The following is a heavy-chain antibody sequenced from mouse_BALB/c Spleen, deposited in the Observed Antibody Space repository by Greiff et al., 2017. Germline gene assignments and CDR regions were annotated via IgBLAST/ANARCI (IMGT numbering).Heavy chain of an antibody. D-gene: IGHD2-14*01. V-gene: IGHV5-17*02. J-gene: IGHJ3*01. CDR1: GFTFSSFG. CDR2: ISSGSSTI. Sequence: DVKLVESGGGLVQPGGSRKLSCAASGFTFSSFGMHWVRQAPEKGLEWVAYISSGSSTIYYADTVKGRFTISRDNPKNTLFLQMSSLRSEDTAMYYCARGRDRYDEAYWGQGTLVTVSA. CDR3: ARGRDRYDEAY.